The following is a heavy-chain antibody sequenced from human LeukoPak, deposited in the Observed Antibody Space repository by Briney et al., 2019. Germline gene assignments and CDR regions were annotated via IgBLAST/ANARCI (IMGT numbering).Heavy chain of an antibody. CDR2: IYSSGST. J-gene: IGHJ6*03. V-gene: IGHV4-61*02. Sequence: SQTLSLTCTVSGGSISSGSYYWSWIRQPAGKGLEWIGRIYSSGSTNYNPSLKSRVTISVDTSKNQFSLKLSSVTAEDTAVYYCASGGYDPHYYYYYYMDVWGKGTTVTVSS. CDR1: GGSISSGSYY. CDR3: ASGGYDPHYYYYYYMDV. D-gene: IGHD5-12*01.